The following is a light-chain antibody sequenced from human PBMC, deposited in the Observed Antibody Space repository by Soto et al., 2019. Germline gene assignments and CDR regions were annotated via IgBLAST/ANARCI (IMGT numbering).Light chain of an antibody. J-gene: IGKJ4*01. V-gene: IGKV3-11*01. CDR2: DAS. CDR1: QSVSSY. CDR3: QQRSNWPLT. Sequence: EIVLTQSPATPSLSPGERATLSCRASQSVSSYLAWYQQKPGQAPRLLIYDASNRATGIPARFSGSGSGTDFTLTIRSLEPEDFAVYYCQQRSNWPLTLGGGTKVDIK.